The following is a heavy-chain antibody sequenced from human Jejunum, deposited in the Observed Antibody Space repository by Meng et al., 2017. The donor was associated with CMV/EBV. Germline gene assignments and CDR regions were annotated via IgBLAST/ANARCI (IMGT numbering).Heavy chain of an antibody. V-gene: IGHV3-30*02. CDR1: FSSYG. Sequence: FSSYGMHWVRQAPGKGLEWVAFSRYDGTQAYYADSVKGRFTISRDSSDNTLYLQMKSLRSEDTAMYYCAKLQGLYSGTYYGHSFDFWGQGTLVTVSS. CDR3: AKLQGLYSGTYYGHSFDF. J-gene: IGHJ4*02. D-gene: IGHD1-26*01. CDR2: SRYDGTQA.